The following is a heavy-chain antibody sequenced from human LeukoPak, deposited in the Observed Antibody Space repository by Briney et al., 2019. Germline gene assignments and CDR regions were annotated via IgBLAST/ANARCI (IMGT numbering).Heavy chain of an antibody. CDR2: IYYSGST. CDR3: ARDKSCDY. J-gene: IGHJ4*02. CDR1: GGSISSYY. V-gene: IGHV4-59*01. D-gene: IGHD3-10*01. Sequence: SETLSLTCTVSGGSISSYYWSWIRQPPGKGLEWIGYIYYSGSTNYNPSFKSRVTISVDTSKNQFSLKLSSVTAADTAVYYCARDKSCDYWGQGTLVTVSS.